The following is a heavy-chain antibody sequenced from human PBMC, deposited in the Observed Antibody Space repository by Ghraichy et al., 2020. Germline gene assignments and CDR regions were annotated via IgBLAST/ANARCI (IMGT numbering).Heavy chain of an antibody. CDR1: GFTFSSYA. CDR3: AKFDGWVATTKGYFDY. J-gene: IGHJ4*02. V-gene: IGHV3-23*01. CDR2: ISGSGGST. Sequence: GGSLRLSCAASGFTFSSYAMSWVRQAPGKGLEWVSAISGSGGSTYYADSVKGRFTISRDNSKNTLYLQMNSLRAEDTAVYYCAKFDGWVATTKGYFDYWGQGTLVTVSS. D-gene: IGHD5-24*01.